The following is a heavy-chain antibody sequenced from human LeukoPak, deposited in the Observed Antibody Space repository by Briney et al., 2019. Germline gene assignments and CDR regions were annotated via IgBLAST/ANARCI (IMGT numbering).Heavy chain of an antibody. D-gene: IGHD3-22*01. CDR1: GGTFSSYA. J-gene: IGHJ6*04. Sequence: SVKVSCKASGGTFSSYAISWVRQAPGQRLEWMGGIIPIFGTANYAQKFQGRVTITADESTSTAYMELSSLRSEDTAVYYCARESQEGYYYDNSGMDVWGKGTTVTVSS. CDR3: ARESQEGYYYDNSGMDV. V-gene: IGHV1-69*13. CDR2: IIPIFGTA.